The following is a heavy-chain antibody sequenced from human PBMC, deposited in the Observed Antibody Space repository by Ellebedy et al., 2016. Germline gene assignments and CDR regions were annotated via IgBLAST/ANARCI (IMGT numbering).Heavy chain of an antibody. V-gene: IGHV3-7*01. J-gene: IGHJ4*02. CDR3: ARAALGQWLAYYFDY. CDR1: TFTFTSYW. CDR2: INQDGSEK. D-gene: IGHD6-19*01. Sequence: GGSLRLSCAASTFTFTSYWMSWVRQAPGKGLEWVANINQDGSEKYYVDSVKGRFTISRDNAKNSLYLQMNSLRAEDTAIYYCARAALGQWLAYYFDYWGQGILVTVSS.